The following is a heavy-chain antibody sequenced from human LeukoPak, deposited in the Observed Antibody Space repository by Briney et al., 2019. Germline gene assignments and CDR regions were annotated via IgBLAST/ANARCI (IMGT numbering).Heavy chain of an antibody. D-gene: IGHD3-22*01. Sequence: EASVKVSCKASGYTFNSYGISWVRQAPGQGLEWMGWISAYNGNTNYAQKLQGRVTMTTDTSTSTAYMELRSLRSDDTAVYYCARAPYYYDSSGYYFENDYWGQGTLVTVSS. CDR1: GYTFNSYG. CDR3: ARAPYYYDSSGYYFENDY. CDR2: ISAYNGNT. V-gene: IGHV1-18*01. J-gene: IGHJ4*02.